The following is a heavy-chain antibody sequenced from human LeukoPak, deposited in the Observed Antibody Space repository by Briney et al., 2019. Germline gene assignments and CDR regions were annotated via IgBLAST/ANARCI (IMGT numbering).Heavy chain of an antibody. CDR1: GGSISSGSYY. Sequence: PPQTLSLTCTVSGGSISSGSYYWSWIRQPAGKGLEWIRRIHTSGSTNYNPSLKSRVTMSVDTSKNQFSLKLRSVTAADTAVYYCARAGYYDSSGYRFDYWGQGTLVTVSS. V-gene: IGHV4-61*02. CDR2: IHTSGST. D-gene: IGHD3-22*01. J-gene: IGHJ4*02. CDR3: ARAGYYDSSGYRFDY.